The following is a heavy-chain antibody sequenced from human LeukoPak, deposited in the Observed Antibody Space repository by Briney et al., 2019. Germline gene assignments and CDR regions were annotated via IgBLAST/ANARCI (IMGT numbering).Heavy chain of an antibody. CDR1: GGSISSYY. D-gene: IGHD3-10*01. CDR2: IYYSGST. V-gene: IGHV4-59*12. CDR3: ATDGMVRGPDAWFDS. J-gene: IGHJ5*01. Sequence: SETLSLTCTVSGGSISSYYWSWIRQPPGKGLEWIGYIYYSGSTNYNPSLKSRVTISVDTSKNQFSLKLSSVTAADTAVYYCATDGMVRGPDAWFDSWGQGTLVTVSS.